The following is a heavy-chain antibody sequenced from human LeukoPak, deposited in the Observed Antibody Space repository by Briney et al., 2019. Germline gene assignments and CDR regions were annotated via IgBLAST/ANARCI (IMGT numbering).Heavy chain of an antibody. Sequence: KPSETLSLTCAVYGGSFSGYYWSWIRQPPGKGLEWMGGINHSGSTNYNPSLKSRVTISVDTSKNQFSLNLSSVTAADTAVYYCARIGRQVLLWFGELPWRYFDYWGQGTLVTVSS. CDR3: ARIGRQVLLWFGELPWRYFDY. CDR1: GGSFSGYY. J-gene: IGHJ4*02. D-gene: IGHD3-10*01. CDR2: INHSGST. V-gene: IGHV4-34*01.